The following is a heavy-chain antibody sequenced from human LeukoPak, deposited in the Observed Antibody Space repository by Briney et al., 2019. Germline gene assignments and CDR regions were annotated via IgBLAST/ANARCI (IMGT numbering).Heavy chain of an antibody. CDR3: GRVRPGDADY. V-gene: IGHV3-7*01. D-gene: IGHD1-26*01. CDR1: GFTFSTYW. Sequence: GGSLRLSCAASGFTFSTYWMSWVRQAPGKGLEWVASISSDGSGKYYMDSVKGRFTISRDNAKNSLFLQMNSLRAEDTAVHYCGRVRPGDADYWGQGTLVTVSS. CDR2: ISSDGSGK. J-gene: IGHJ4*02.